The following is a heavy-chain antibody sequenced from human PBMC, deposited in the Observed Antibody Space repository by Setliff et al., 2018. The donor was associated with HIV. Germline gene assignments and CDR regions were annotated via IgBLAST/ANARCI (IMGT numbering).Heavy chain of an antibody. CDR3: ARHAPYPPWAYYYYMDV. V-gene: IGHV4-59*01. J-gene: IGHJ6*03. CDR1: GGSIGSYY. Sequence: SETLSLTCTVSGGSIGSYYWNWIRQPPGKGLEWIGYIYYSGRTNYNPSLKSRVTMSVDTSKNQFSLNLSSVTAADTAVYYCARHAPYPPWAYYYYMDVWGKGTTVTVSS. D-gene: IGHD2-2*01. CDR2: IYYSGRT.